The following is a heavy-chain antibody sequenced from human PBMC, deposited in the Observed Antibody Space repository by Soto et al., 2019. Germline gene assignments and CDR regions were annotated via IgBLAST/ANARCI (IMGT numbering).Heavy chain of an antibody. V-gene: IGHV4-34*01. CDR2: INHSGST. CDR3: ATLGGYSGYDSDDY. CDR1: GGSFSGYY. Sequence: PSETLSLTYAVYGGSFSGYYWSWIRQPPGKGLEWIGEINHSGSTNYNPSLKSRVTISVDTSKNQFSLKLSSVTAADTAVYYCATLGGYSGYDSDDYWGQGTLVTVSS. D-gene: IGHD5-12*01. J-gene: IGHJ4*02.